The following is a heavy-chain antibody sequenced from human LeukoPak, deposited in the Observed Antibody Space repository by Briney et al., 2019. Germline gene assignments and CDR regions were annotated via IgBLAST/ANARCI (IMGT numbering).Heavy chain of an antibody. Sequence: ASVKVSCKASGGTFSSYAISWVRQAPGQGLEWMGRIIPILGIANYAQKFQGRVTITADKSTSTAYMELSSLRSEDTAVYYCARGSAKVIWFGEFQYYFDYWGQGTLVTVSS. J-gene: IGHJ4*02. CDR3: ARGSAKVIWFGEFQYYFDY. CDR2: IIPILGIA. CDR1: GGTFSSYA. D-gene: IGHD3-10*01. V-gene: IGHV1-69*04.